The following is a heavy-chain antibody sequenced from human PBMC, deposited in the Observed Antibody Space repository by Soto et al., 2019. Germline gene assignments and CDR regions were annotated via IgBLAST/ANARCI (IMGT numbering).Heavy chain of an antibody. CDR2: INQVGST. CDR1: GGSFSGYY. D-gene: IGHD3-22*01. V-gene: IGHV4-34*01. Sequence: SETLSLTCAVSGGSFSGYYWSWIRQSPGKGLEWIRDINQVGSTNLNPSLESRLTISVDTSKKQYSLRLTSVTAADTAVHFCARGPHYFESSGQSPVDHRGQGTLVTVSS. CDR3: ARGPHYFESSGQSPVDH. J-gene: IGHJ4*02.